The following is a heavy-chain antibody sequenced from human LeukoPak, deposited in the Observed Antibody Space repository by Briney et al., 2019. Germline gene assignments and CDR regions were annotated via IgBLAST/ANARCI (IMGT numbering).Heavy chain of an antibody. CDR2: IYYSGST. V-gene: IGHV4-59*01. J-gene: IGHJ5*02. CDR1: GGSISSYY. D-gene: IGHD3-9*01. Sequence: SETLSLTCTVSGGSISSYYRSWIRQPPGKGLEWIGYIYYSGSTNYNPSLKSRVTISVDTSKNQFSLKLSSVTAADTAVYYCARGLGDILTGYSNWFDPWGQGTLVTVSS. CDR3: ARGLGDILTGYSNWFDP.